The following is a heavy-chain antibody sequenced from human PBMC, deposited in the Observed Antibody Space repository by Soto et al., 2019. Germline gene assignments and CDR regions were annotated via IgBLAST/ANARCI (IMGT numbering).Heavy chain of an antibody. J-gene: IGHJ4*02. V-gene: IGHV4-59*01. D-gene: IGHD6-19*01. CDR3: ARSRIAGPGFFDA. CDR2: IYYSGST. CDR1: GGCISGYY. Sequence: PSETLSLSVTVCGGCISGYYWSWIRQPPGKGLEWIAYIYYSGSTNYNPSLKSRVTVSVDTSKNQFSLKGSSVTPADTAVYSCARSRIAGPGFFDAGAQGTLVPVSS.